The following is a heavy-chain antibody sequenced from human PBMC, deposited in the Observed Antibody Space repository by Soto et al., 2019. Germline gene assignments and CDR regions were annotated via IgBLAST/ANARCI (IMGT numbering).Heavy chain of an antibody. CDR3: ARQVFGDDPLQGGGSGFDP. CDR1: GGSVISGSDY. V-gene: IGHV4-61*01. D-gene: IGHD3-16*01. CDR2: IYYSGST. J-gene: IGHJ5*02. Sequence: QVQLQESGPGLVKPSETLSLTCTVSGGSVISGSDYWSWIRQPPGKGLEWIGYIYYSGSTKYNPSPKSPITISTDASKHQFPLTLTSVTAADTAVYYCARQVFGDDPLQGGGSGFDPRGQGTLVTVSS.